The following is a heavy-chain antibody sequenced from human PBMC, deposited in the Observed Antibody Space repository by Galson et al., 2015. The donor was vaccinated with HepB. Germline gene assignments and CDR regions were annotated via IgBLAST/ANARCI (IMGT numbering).Heavy chain of an antibody. CDR3: AHRRPNSNGWNEGVFDY. V-gene: IGHV2-5*02. Sequence: PALVKPTQILTLTCTFSGFSLSTSGVGVGWIRQAPGKALEWLALIYWDDDKRYSPSLKTRLTVAKDTSRNQVVLTMTNMDPVDTGTYFCAHRRPNSNGWNEGVFDYWGQGTLVTVSS. J-gene: IGHJ4*02. D-gene: IGHD6-19*01. CDR1: GFSLSTSGVG. CDR2: IYWDDDK.